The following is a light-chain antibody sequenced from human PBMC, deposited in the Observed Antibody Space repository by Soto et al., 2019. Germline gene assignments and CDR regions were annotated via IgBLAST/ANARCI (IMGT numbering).Light chain of an antibody. J-gene: IGLJ3*02. CDR2: EVS. Sequence: QSALTQPPSASGSPGQPVTISCPETSSDVGGYKFVSWYQQPPGKAPKLMIYEVSNRPSGVPDRFSGSKSGNTASLSVSGLQAEDEADYYCSSYAGSNSWVFGGGTKLTVL. CDR1: SSDVGGYKF. V-gene: IGLV2-8*01. CDR3: SSYAGSNSWV.